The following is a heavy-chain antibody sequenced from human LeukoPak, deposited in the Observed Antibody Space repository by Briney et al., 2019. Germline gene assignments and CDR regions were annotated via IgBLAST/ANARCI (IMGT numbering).Heavy chain of an antibody. CDR3: AIYCSSTSCRNRAFDY. CDR1: GYTFTGYY. J-gene: IGHJ4*02. D-gene: IGHD2-2*01. Sequence: GASVKVSCKASGYTFTGYYMHWVRQAPGQRREWMGWINPNSGGTNYAQKFQGRVTMTRDTSISTAYMELSRLRSDDTAVYYCAIYCSSTSCRNRAFDYWGQGTLVTVSS. CDR2: INPNSGGT. V-gene: IGHV1-2*02.